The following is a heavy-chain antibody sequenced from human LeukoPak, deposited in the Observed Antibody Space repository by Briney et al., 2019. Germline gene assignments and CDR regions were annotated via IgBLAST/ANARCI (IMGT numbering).Heavy chain of an antibody. CDR2: ISGSGGST. J-gene: IGHJ4*02. Sequence: PGGSLRLSCAASGFTFDDYGMSWVRQAPGKGLEWVSAISGSGGSTYYADSVKGRFTISRDNSKNTLYLQMNSLRAEDTAVYYCAKDLARGYSYGFDYWGQGTLVAVSS. V-gene: IGHV3-23*01. CDR3: AKDLARGYSYGFDY. CDR1: GFTFDDYG. D-gene: IGHD5-18*01.